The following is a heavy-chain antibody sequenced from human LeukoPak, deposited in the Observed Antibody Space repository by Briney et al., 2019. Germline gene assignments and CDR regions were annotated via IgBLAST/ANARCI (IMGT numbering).Heavy chain of an antibody. J-gene: IGHJ4*02. V-gene: IGHV4-39*01. CDR3: ARGRQRITMVRGVMKYFDY. CDR2: VDYSGST. CDR1: GGSIFIGSYY. D-gene: IGHD3-10*01. Sequence: SETLSLTCTVSGGSIFIGSYYWGWIRQPPGKGLEWIGSVDYSGSTYYSPSLKSRVTVSVDTSKNQFSLKLSSVTAADTAVYYCARGRQRITMVRGVMKYFDYWGQGTLVTVSS.